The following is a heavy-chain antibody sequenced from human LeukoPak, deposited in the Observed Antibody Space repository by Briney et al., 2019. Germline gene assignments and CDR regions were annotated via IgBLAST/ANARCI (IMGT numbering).Heavy chain of an antibody. CDR3: ARMSDGSSWYGGYYYYYMDV. V-gene: IGHV5-51*01. D-gene: IGHD6-13*01. CDR1: GYSFTSYW. CDR2: IYPGDSDT. J-gene: IGHJ6*03. Sequence: GESLKISCKGSGYSFTSYWIGWVRQMPGKGLKWMGIIYPGDSDTRYSPSFQGQVTISADKSISTAYLQWSSLKASDTAMYYCARMSDGSSWYGGYYYYYMDVWGKGTTVTVSS.